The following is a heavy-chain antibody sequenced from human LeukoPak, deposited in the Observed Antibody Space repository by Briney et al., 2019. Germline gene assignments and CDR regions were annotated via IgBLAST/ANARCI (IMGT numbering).Heavy chain of an antibody. CDR1: GFTFSTFG. CDR2: IRYDGTNK. D-gene: IGHD3-9*01. J-gene: IGHJ4*02. Sequence: GGSLRLSCAASGFAASGFTFSTFGMHWVRQAPGKGLEWVAFIRYDGTNKYYADSVKGRFTISRDDSKNTLYLQMNSLRAEDTAAYYCAKGYYFDILSGYSSLDSWGQGTLVTVSS. V-gene: IGHV3-30*02. CDR3: AKGYYFDILSGYSSLDS.